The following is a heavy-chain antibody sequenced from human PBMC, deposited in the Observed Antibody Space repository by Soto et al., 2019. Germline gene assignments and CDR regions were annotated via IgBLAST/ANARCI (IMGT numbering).Heavy chain of an antibody. CDR2: VSGGGTST. D-gene: IGHD3-9*01. V-gene: IGHV3-23*04. J-gene: IGHJ6*02. CDR3: ARLVASETGYGMDV. CDR1: GFSFGGYA. Sequence: EVQLVESGGDFVQPGGSLRLSCAGYGFSFGGYAMSWVRQAPGKGLEWISGVSGGGTSTYYAGSVKGRFTISRDNAKNTVYLQVNSLRAEDTGVYYCARLVASETGYGMDVWGQRTTVTVSS.